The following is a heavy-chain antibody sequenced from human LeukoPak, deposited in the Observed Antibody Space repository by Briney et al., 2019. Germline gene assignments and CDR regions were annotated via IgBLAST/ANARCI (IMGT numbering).Heavy chain of an antibody. CDR3: ARESGYCSGGSCLNWFDP. D-gene: IGHD2-15*01. J-gene: IGHJ5*02. V-gene: IGHV3-66*01. CDR1: GFTVSSNY. CDR2: IYSGGST. Sequence: GGSLRLSCAASGFTVSSNYMSWVRQAPGKGLEGVSGIYSGGSTYYADSVKGGFTISRDNSKNTLSLQMNSLKAEDTAVYYCARESGYCSGGSCLNWFDPWGQGTLVTVSS.